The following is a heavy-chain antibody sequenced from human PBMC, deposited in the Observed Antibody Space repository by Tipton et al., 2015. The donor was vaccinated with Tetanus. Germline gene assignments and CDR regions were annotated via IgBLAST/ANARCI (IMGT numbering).Heavy chain of an antibody. J-gene: IGHJ4*02. CDR3: GRDRGTTGTFDS. V-gene: IGHV6-1*01. CDR1: GDSVSSNTAA. CDR2: TYYRSKWYN. Sequence: GLVKPSQTLSLTCAISGDSVSSNTAAWNWIRQFPSRGLEWLGRTYYRSKWYNDYAVSVKSRIIINPDTSKNQFSLQLNSVTPEDTAVYYCGRDRGTTGTFDSWGQGPLVPVSS. D-gene: IGHD1-1*01.